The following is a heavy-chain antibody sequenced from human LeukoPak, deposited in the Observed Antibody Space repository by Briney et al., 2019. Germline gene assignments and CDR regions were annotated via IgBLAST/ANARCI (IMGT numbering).Heavy chain of an antibody. CDR1: AYTFTSYD. D-gene: IGHD5-24*01. J-gene: IGHJ5*02. CDR2: MNPNSGNA. Sequence: ASVKVSCKASAYTFTSYDINWVRQATGQGLEWMGWMNPNSGNAGYAQKFQGRVTMTRNTSISTAYMELSSLRSGDTAVYYCARRNYGSPRWFDPWGQGTLVTVSS. V-gene: IGHV1-8*01. CDR3: ARRNYGSPRWFDP.